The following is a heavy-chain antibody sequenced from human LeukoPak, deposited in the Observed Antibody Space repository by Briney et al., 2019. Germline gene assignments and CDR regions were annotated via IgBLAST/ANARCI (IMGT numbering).Heavy chain of an antibody. J-gene: IGHJ6*03. Sequence: SETLSLTCTVSGGSISSYYWSWIRQPPGKGLEWIGYIYYSGSTNYNPSLKSRVTISVDKSKNQFSLKLSSVTAADTAVYYCARGLEYSSSYYYYYMDVWGKGTTVTVSS. D-gene: IGHD6-6*01. CDR3: ARGLEYSSSYYYYYMDV. V-gene: IGHV4-59*01. CDR1: GGSISSYY. CDR2: IYYSGST.